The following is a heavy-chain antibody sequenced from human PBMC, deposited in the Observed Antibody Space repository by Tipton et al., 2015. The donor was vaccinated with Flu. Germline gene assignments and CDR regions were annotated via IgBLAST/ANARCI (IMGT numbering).Heavy chain of an antibody. D-gene: IGHD3-10*01. Sequence: GSLRLSCTVSGDSIISTTYYWAWIRQPPGKGPEWIGSVYYTGNTYYNPSLQSRLTISIDASKSQFSLTVRSVTAADTAVYYCTQARYFYFDSWGQGKPVTVSS. CDR2: VYYTGNT. J-gene: IGHJ4*02. CDR1: GDSIISTTYY. V-gene: IGHV4-39*07. CDR3: TQARYFYFDS.